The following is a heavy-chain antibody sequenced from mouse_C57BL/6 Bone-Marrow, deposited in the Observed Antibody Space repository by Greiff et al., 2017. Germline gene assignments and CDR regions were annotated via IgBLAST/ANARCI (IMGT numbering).Heavy chain of an antibody. V-gene: IGHV2-2*01. D-gene: IGHD1-1*01. J-gene: IGHJ4*01. CDR1: GFSLTSYG. CDR2: IWSGGST. Sequence: VKLMESGPGLVQPSQSLSITCTVSGFSLTSYGVHWVRQSPGKGLEWLGVIWSGGSTDYNAAFISRLSISKDNSKSQVFFKMKSLQADDTAIYYCARRFSYYGSSYDYAMDYWGQGTSVTVSS. CDR3: ARRFSYYGSSYDYAMDY.